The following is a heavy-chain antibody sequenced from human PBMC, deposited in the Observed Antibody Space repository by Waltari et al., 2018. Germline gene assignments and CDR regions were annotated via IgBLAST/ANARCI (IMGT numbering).Heavy chain of an antibody. CDR2: IQRSGRT. D-gene: IGHD2-15*01. V-gene: IGHV4-4*02. CDR3: ARDRGRGIYLDS. CDR1: GESMSSGDW. Sequence: QMQMQESGPGLVKPSETLSFTCTVSGESMSSGDWWSWVRQSPEKGLEWIGQIQRSGRTHYNPSFESRVSISVDPSSNQFSLRMTSTTAADTAVYYCARDRGRGIYLDSWGRGTLVTVSA. J-gene: IGHJ4*02.